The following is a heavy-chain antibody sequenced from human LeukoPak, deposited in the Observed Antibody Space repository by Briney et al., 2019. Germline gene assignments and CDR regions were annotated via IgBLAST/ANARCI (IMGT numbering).Heavy chain of an antibody. V-gene: IGHV1-69*04. CDR3: ARPMTPNYYYYGMDV. CDR1: GGTFSSYA. J-gene: IGHJ6*02. CDR2: IIPILGIA. Sequence: ASVKVSCKASGGTFSSYAISWMRQAPGQGLEWMGRIIPILGIANYAQKFQGRVTITADKSTSTAYMVLSSLRSEDTAVYYCARPMTPNYYYYGMDVWGQGTTVTVSS. D-gene: IGHD3-22*01.